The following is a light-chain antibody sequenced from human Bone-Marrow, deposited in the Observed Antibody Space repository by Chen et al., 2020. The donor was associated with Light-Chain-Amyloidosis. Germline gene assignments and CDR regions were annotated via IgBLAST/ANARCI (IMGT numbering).Light chain of an antibody. CDR2: GVS. Sequence: EIVLTQSPGTLSLSPGERATLSCRASQSFSSSFLGWYQQKPGQAPRLLIYGVSSRATGIPDRVSGSGSGTDFTLTISILEPEDFAVYYCQQYGSSPWTFGQGTKVEIK. CDR1: QSFSSSF. V-gene: IGKV3-20*01. J-gene: IGKJ1*01. CDR3: QQYGSSPWT.